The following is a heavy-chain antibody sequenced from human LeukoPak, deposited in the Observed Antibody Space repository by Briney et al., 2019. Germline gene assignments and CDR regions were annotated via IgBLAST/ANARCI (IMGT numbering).Heavy chain of an antibody. D-gene: IGHD6-13*01. J-gene: IGHJ6*02. Sequence: ASVKVSCKASGYTFTSYDINWVRQATGQGLEWMGWMNPNSGNTGYAQKFQGGVTMTRNTSISTAYMELSSLRSEDTAVYYCARGRRYSRLRAYGMDVWGQGTTVTVSS. V-gene: IGHV1-8*01. CDR3: ARGRRYSRLRAYGMDV. CDR1: GYTFTSYD. CDR2: MNPNSGNT.